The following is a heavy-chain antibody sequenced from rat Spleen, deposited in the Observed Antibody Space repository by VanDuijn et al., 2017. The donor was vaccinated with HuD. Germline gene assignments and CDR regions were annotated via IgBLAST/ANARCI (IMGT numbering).Heavy chain of an antibody. D-gene: IGHD1-6*01. Sequence: EVQLVESGGGLVQPGRSLKLSCAASGFTFSNYGMHWIRQAPTKGLEWVASISPSGGSTYYRDSVKGRFTISRDNAKSTLYLQMDSLRSEDTATYYCATDAEYYGLLPRAYWGQGTLVTVSS. CDR3: ATDAEYYGLLPRAY. V-gene: IGHV5-19*01. CDR1: GFTFSNYG. CDR2: ISPSGGST. J-gene: IGHJ3*01.